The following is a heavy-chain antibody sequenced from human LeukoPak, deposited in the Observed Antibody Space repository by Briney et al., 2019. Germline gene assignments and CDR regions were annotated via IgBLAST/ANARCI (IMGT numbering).Heavy chain of an antibody. CDR1: GFTVNSNY. Sequence: GGSLRLSCEASGFTVNSNYMNWVRQAPGKGLEWVSVVYSDDTTYYADSVKGRFTISRDNSKNTLYLQMNNLRAEDTAVYYCARGGGYYAIDYWGQGTLVTVSS. V-gene: IGHV3-53*01. CDR2: VYSDDTT. D-gene: IGHD1-26*01. CDR3: ARGGGYYAIDY. J-gene: IGHJ4*02.